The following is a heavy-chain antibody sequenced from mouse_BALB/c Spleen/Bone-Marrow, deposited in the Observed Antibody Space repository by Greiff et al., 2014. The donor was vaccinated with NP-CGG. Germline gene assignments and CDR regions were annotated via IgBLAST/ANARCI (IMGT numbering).Heavy chain of an antibody. V-gene: IGHV5-6-3*01. Sequence: EVQLVESGGGLVQPGGSLKLSCAASGFTFSRYGMSWVRQTPDKRLELVATINSNGGSTYYPDSVKGRFTIPRDNAKNTLYLQMSSLKSEDTAMYYCARDGPYFFDYWGRGTTLTVSS. J-gene: IGHJ2*01. CDR1: GFTFSRYG. D-gene: IGHD2-10*01. CDR2: INSNGGST. CDR3: ARDGPYFFDY.